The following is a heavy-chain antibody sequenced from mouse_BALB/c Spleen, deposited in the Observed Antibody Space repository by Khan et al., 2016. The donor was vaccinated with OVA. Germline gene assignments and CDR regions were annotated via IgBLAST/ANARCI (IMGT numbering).Heavy chain of an antibody. D-gene: IGHD2-3*01. CDR2: IYPGSDNA. J-gene: IGHJ2*01. Sequence: VELVESGPELVKPGASVKMSCKASGYTFTYYVITWVKQRTGQGLEWIGEIYPGSDNAYYNERFKGKATLTADKSSNTTHRQLSTLTSYDSAFYFCARGDGYYVYFDYWGQGTTLTVSS. CDR1: GYTFTYYV. CDR3: ARGDGYYVYFDY. V-gene: IGHV1-81*01.